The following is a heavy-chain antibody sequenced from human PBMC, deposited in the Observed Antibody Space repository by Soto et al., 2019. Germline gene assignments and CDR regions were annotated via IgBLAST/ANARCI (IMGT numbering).Heavy chain of an antibody. J-gene: IGHJ4*02. CDR2: INPNSGGT. CDR3: ARDPASGWIIDY. CDR1: GYTLTGYY. V-gene: IGHV1-2*02. Sequence: ASVKVSCKASGYTLTGYYMHWVRQAPGQGLEWMGWINPNSGGTNYAQKFQGRVTMTRDTSISTAYMELSRLRSDDTAVYYCARDPASGWIIDYWGQGTLVTVSS. D-gene: IGHD6-19*01.